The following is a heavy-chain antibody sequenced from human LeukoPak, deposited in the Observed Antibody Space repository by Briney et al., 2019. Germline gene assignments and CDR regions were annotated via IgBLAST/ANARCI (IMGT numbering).Heavy chain of an antibody. V-gene: IGHV3-23*01. J-gene: IGHJ4*02. CDR2: IGGPGSDT. CDR1: RFTFSDYA. D-gene: IGHD1-7*01. CDR3: AKDAIPRNSIWDYFDY. Sequence: GGSLRLSWAASRFTFSDYAMSWVRQAPGKGPEWVSSIGGPGSDTYYADSVKGRFTVSRDNSKNTLYLQMSSLRAEDTAIYYCAKDAIPRNSIWDYFDYWGQGALVTVSS.